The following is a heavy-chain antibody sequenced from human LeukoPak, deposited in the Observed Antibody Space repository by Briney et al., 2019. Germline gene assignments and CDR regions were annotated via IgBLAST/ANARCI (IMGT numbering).Heavy chain of an antibody. D-gene: IGHD3-10*01. V-gene: IGHV3-53*01. J-gene: IGHJ4*02. CDR2: IHSGSST. Sequence: GGSLRLSCAASGFTVSSNYMSWVRQAPGKGLEWVSVIHSGSSTYYADSVKGRFTISRDNSKNTLYLQMNSLRAEDTAVYYCAKDPLWFGEFYFDYWGQGTLVTVSS. CDR1: GFTVSSNY. CDR3: AKDPLWFGEFYFDY.